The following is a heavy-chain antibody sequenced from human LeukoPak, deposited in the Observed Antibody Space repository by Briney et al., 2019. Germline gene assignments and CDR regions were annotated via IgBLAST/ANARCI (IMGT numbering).Heavy chain of an antibody. J-gene: IGHJ4*02. CDR3: ARHVGGTYGGGWNYY. CDR2: SYTREST. Sequence: SETLSLTFSVSGGSISSYYWSWIRQRSGKGLEWSGYSYTRESTNYNPSLKSRVTVSVDTAKNQFSLKLSSVSAAETAGDYCARHVGGTYGGGWNYYWGQGTLVTVSS. D-gene: IGHD2-8*01. CDR1: GGSISSYY. V-gene: IGHV4-4*09.